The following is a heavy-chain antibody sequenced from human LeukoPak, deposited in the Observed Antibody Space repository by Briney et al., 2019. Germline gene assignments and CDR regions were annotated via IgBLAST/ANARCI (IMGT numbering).Heavy chain of an antibody. CDR1: GGSISSGGYY. CDR3: ARPERGVDY. D-gene: IGHD3-16*01. CDR2: IYHSGST. Sequence: SQTLSLTCTVSGGSISSGGYYWSWIRQPPGKGLEWIGYIYHSGSTYYNPSLKSRITISVDRSKNQFSLKLSSVTAADTAVYYCARPERGVDYWDQGTLVTVSS. V-gene: IGHV4-30-2*01. J-gene: IGHJ4*02.